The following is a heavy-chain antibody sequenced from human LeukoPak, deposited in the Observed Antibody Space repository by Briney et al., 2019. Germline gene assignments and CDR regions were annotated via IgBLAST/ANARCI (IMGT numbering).Heavy chain of an antibody. CDR2: ISPSGGAT. V-gene: IGHV3-23*01. CDR1: GFTFSTYT. D-gene: IGHD6-19*01. Sequence: GGSPKLSCAASGFTFSTYTMSWVRQAPGKGLEWVSSISPSGGATYYADSVKGRFTISRDNSKNTLYLQMNSLRAEDTAVYYCAKGGGWYAPSYDYWGQGTLVTVSS. CDR3: AKGGGWYAPSYDY. J-gene: IGHJ4*02.